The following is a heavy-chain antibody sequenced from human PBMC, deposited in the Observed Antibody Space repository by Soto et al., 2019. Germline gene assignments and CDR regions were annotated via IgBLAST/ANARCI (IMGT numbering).Heavy chain of an antibody. D-gene: IGHD3-10*01. CDR1: GGIFSTYA. CDR2: IIPLFGTP. V-gene: IGHV1-69*01. Sequence: VQLVQSGAEVKKPGSSVKVSCKASGGIFSTYAISWLRQAPGQGLEWMGGIIPLFGTPNYAQRFQGRVTITADESTSTAYMELSRLRSEDTAVYYCVRDRQDYGSGNYYNRIDFWGQGTLVTVSS. J-gene: IGHJ4*02. CDR3: VRDRQDYGSGNYYNRIDF.